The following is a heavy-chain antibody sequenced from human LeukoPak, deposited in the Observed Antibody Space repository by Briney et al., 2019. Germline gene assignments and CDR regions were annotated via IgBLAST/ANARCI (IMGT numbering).Heavy chain of an antibody. V-gene: IGHV4-30-2*01. D-gene: IGHD2-2*01. CDR1: GGSISSGGYY. Sequence: SETLSLTCTVSGGSISSGGYYWSWIRQPPGKGLEWIGYIYHSGSAYYNPSLKSRVTISVDRSKNQFSLQLRSMTAADTAVYYCATDCSSTSCYPAYWGQGTLVTVSS. CDR2: IYHSGSA. CDR3: ATDCSSTSCYPAY. J-gene: IGHJ4*02.